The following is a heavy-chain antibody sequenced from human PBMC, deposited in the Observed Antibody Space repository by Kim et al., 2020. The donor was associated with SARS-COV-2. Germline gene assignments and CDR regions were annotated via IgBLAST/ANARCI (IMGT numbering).Heavy chain of an antibody. J-gene: IGHJ6*02. CDR1: GDSVSSNSAA. CDR2: TYYRSKWYN. D-gene: IGHD5-18*01. V-gene: IGHV6-1*01. CDR3: ARGVDLQLWPKDYYYYGMDV. Sequence: SQTLSLTCAISGDSVSSNSAAWNWIRQSPSRGLEWLGRTYYRSKWYNDYAVSVKSRITINPDTSKNQFSLQLNSVTPEDTAVYYCARGVDLQLWPKDYYYYGMDVWGQGTTVTVSS.